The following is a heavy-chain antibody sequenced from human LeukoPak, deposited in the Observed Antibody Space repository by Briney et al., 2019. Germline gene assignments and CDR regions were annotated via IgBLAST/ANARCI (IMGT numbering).Heavy chain of an antibody. CDR2: INPNSGGT. CDR3: ARDLSTRPRGY. CDR1: GYTFTGYY. Sequence: GASVKVSCKASGYTFTGYYMHWVRQAPGQGLEWMGWINPNSGGTNYAQKFQGRVTMTRHTTISTAYMELSRLGSDDTAVYYCARDLSTRPRGYWGQGTLVTVSS. J-gene: IGHJ4*02. V-gene: IGHV1-2*02. D-gene: IGHD2/OR15-2a*01.